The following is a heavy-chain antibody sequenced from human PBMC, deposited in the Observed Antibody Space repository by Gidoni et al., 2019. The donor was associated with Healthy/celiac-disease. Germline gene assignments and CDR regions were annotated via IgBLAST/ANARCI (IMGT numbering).Heavy chain of an antibody. J-gene: IGHJ5*02. CDR1: GFSLSTSGVG. D-gene: IGHD6-13*01. Sequence: QITLKESGPTLVKPTQTLTLTCTFSGFSLSTSGVGVGWIRQPPGKALEWLALIYWDDDKRYSPSLKSRLTITKDTSKNQVVLTMTNMDPVDTATYYCAHRDSSSWYDSDWFDPWGQGTLVTVSS. V-gene: IGHV2-5*02. CDR3: AHRDSSSWYDSDWFDP. CDR2: IYWDDDK.